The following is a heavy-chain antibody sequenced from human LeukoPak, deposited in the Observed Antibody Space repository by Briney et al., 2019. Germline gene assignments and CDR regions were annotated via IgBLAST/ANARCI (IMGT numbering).Heavy chain of an antibody. CDR2: INHDGTDT. CDR3: TNFDY. Sequence: GGSLRLSCTASGLTFSSSGMHWVRQAPGKGLDWVSLINHDGTDTYYADSVKGRFAISRDNSQNTLYLQMNSLRGEDTAVYYCTNFDYWGQGTLVTVSS. J-gene: IGHJ4*02. CDR1: GLTFSSSG. V-gene: IGHV3-30*02.